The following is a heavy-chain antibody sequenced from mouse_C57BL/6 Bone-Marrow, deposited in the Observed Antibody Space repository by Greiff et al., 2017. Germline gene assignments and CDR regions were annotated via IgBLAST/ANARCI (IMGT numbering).Heavy chain of an antibody. CDR2: IWWDDDK. D-gene: IGHD1-1*01. J-gene: IGHJ2*01. CDR1: GFSLSTFGMG. CDR3: ARTRDYGRFDY. Sequence: QVTLKVSGPGILQPSQTLSLSCSFSGFSLSTFGMGVGWIRQPSGKGLEWLAHIWWDDDKYYNPALKRQLTISKDTSKNQVFLKNANVDTADTAAYYCARTRDYGRFDYWGQGTTLTVSS. V-gene: IGHV8-8*01.